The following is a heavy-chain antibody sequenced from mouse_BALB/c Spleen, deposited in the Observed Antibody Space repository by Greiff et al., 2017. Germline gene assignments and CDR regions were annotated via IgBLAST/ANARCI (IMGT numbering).Heavy chain of an antibody. J-gene: IGHJ2*01. CDR1: GFSLTSYG. CDR2: IWSGGST. D-gene: IGHD1-1*01. V-gene: IGHV2-2*02. Sequence: VQRVESGPGLVQPSQSLSITCTVSGFSLTSYGVHWVRQSPGKGLEWLGVIWSGGSTDYNAAFISRLSISKDNSKSQVFFKMNSLQANDTAIYYCARNGGYYGSSLDYWGQGTTLTVSS. CDR3: ARNGGYYGSSLDY.